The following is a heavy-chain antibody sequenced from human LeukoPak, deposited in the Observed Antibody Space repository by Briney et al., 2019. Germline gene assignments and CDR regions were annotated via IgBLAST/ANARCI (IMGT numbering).Heavy chain of an antibody. CDR2: ISGSGGNT. J-gene: IGHJ4*02. CDR1: GFTFSNYA. V-gene: IGHV3-23*01. CDR3: AKDRSSYSSGWYYFDY. Sequence: GGSLRLSCAASGFTFSNYAMSWVRQAPGKGLEWVSAISGSGGNTYYADSVKGRFTISRDNSKNTLYLQMNSLRAEDTAVYYCAKDRSSYSSGWYYFDYWGQGTLVTVSS. D-gene: IGHD6-19*01.